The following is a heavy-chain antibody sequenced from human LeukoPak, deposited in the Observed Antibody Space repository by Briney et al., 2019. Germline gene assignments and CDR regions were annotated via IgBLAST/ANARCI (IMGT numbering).Heavy chain of an antibody. CDR2: IYTSGST. D-gene: IGHD2-2*02. CDR3: ARDYCSSTSRYSLGWFDP. J-gene: IGHJ5*02. V-gene: IGHV4-61*02. CDR1: GGSISSGSYY. Sequence: SQTLSLTCTVSGGSISSGSYYWSWIRQPGGKGLEWIVRIYTSGSTNYNPSLKSRVTISVDTSKNQFSLKLSSVTAADTAVYYCARDYCSSTSRYSLGWFDPWGQGTLVTVSS.